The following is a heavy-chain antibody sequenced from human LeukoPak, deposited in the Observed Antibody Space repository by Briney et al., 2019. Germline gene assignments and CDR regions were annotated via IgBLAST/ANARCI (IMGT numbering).Heavy chain of an antibody. Sequence: SETLSLTCTVSGDSISSYYWSWIRQPPGRGLEWIGYIYYSGSTNYNPSLKSRVTISVDTSKNQFSLRLSSVTAADTAVYYCARVNYYDSSGTDYWGQGTLVTVSS. J-gene: IGHJ4*02. CDR3: ARVNYYDSSGTDY. V-gene: IGHV4-59*01. CDR2: IYYSGST. CDR1: GDSISSYY. D-gene: IGHD3-22*01.